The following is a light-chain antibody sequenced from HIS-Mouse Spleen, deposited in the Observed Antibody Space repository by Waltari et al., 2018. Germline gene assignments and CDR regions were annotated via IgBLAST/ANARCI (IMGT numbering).Light chain of an antibody. CDR2: WAS. V-gene: IGKV4-1*01. CDR1: QSVLYSSNNKNY. J-gene: IGKJ2*01. CDR3: QQYYSTPYT. Sequence: DIVMTQSPDSLAVSLCERATINRNSSQSVLYSSNNKNYLAWYQQKPGQPPKLLIYWASTRESGVPDRFSGSGSGTDFTLTISSLQAEDVAVYYCQQYYSTPYTFGQGTKLEIK.